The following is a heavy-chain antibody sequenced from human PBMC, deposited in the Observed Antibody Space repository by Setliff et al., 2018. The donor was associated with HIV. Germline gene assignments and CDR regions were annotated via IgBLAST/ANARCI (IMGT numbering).Heavy chain of an antibody. J-gene: IGHJ4*02. CDR1: GDTFTTYA. Sequence: ASVKVSCKASGDTFTTYALHWVRQAPGQRLEWMGWINAGNGDTKSSQKFQGRVTITRDTSASTAYMELSSLRSEDTGVYYCAIGSSNWPHRPNNYYFDYWGQGTPGTVS. D-gene: IGHD6-13*01. CDR2: INAGNGDT. V-gene: IGHV1-3*01. CDR3: AIGSSNWPHRPNNYYFDY.